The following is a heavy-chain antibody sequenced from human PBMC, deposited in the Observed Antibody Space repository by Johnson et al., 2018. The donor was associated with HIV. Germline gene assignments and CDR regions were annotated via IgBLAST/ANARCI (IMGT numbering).Heavy chain of an antibody. D-gene: IGHD6-19*01. V-gene: IGHV3-20*04. CDR3: ARGGPYSSGWSGAGAFDI. J-gene: IGHJ3*02. Sequence: EVQLVESGGGVLRPGGSLRLSCEGFKFIFGDHGLSWVRQVPGKGLEWVSGIDWNGRRTAYADSVKGRFTISRDNAKNSLYLQMNTLRAEDTALYYCARGGPYSSGWSGAGAFDIWGQGTMVTVSS. CDR1: KFIFGDHG. CDR2: IDWNGRRT.